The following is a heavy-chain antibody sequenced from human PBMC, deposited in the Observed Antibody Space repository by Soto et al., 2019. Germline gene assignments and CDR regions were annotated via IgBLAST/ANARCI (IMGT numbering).Heavy chain of an antibody. CDR1: GFTFSSYA. CDR3: ARDLNDITIFGVDVKGYYYGMDV. CDR2: ISYDGSNK. Sequence: QVQLVESGGGVVQPGRSLRLSCAASGFTFSSYAMHWVRQAPGKGLEWVAVISYDGSNKYYADSVKGRFTISRDNSKNTLYLQMNSLRAEDTAVYYCARDLNDITIFGVDVKGYYYGMDVWGQGTTVTVSS. J-gene: IGHJ6*02. D-gene: IGHD3-3*01. V-gene: IGHV3-30-3*01.